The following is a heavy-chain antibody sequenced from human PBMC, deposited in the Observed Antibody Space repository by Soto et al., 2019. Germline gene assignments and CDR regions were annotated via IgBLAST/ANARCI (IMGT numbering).Heavy chain of an antibody. D-gene: IGHD5-12*01. Sequence: GESLKISCRASRYSFTNYWIGWVRQIPGKGLEWMGIIYPADSDTKYGPSFQGQVTISDDKSISTAYLQWSSLKASDSAMYYCARVQVGSIIDYWGQGTLVTVSS. CDR1: RYSFTNYW. V-gene: IGHV5-51*01. CDR3: ARVQVGSIIDY. CDR2: IYPADSDT. J-gene: IGHJ4*02.